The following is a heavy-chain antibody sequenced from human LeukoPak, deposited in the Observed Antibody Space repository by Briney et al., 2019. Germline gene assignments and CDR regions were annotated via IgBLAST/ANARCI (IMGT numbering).Heavy chain of an antibody. J-gene: IGHJ3*02. CDR2: ISYDVSNK. V-gene: IGHV3-30*18. CDR1: GFTFSSYA. CDR3: AKSTVVNAFDI. Sequence: GGSLRLSCAASGFTFSSYATSWVRQAPGKGLEGVAVISYDVSNKYYADSVKGRFTISRDNSKNTLYLQMNSLRAEDTAVYYCAKSTVVNAFDIWGQGTMVTVSS. D-gene: IGHD4-23*01.